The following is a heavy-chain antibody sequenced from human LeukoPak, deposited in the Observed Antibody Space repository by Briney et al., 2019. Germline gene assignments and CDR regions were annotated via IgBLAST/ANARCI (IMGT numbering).Heavy chain of an antibody. CDR3: ARGADYGGYNDY. V-gene: IGHV1-18*01. Sequence: ASVKVSCKASGYTFTSYGISWVRQAPGQGLEWMGWISAYNGNTNYAQKFQGRVTITRNTSISTAYMELSSLRSEDTAVYYCARGADYGGYNDYWGQGTLVTVSS. CDR1: GYTFTSYG. CDR2: ISAYNGNT. D-gene: IGHD4-23*01. J-gene: IGHJ4*02.